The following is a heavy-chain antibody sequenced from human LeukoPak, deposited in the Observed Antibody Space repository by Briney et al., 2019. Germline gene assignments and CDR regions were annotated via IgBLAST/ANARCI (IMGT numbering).Heavy chain of an antibody. CDR2: INPSGGST. V-gene: IGHV1-46*01. Sequence: VASATVSCKASGYTFTSYYMHWVRQAPGQGLEWMGIINPSGGSTSYAQKFQGRVTMTRDTSTSTVYMELSSLRSEDTAVYYCAREDEAYCGGDCSPSYWGQGTLVTVSS. J-gene: IGHJ4*02. D-gene: IGHD2-21*02. CDR3: AREDEAYCGGDCSPSY. CDR1: GYTFTSYY.